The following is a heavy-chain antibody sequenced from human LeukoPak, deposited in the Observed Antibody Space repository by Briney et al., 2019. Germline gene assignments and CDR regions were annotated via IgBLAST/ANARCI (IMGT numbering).Heavy chain of an antibody. Sequence: GASVKVSCKASGGTFSSYAISWVRQAPGQGLEWMGGIIPIFGTANYAQEFQGRVTITADESTSTAYMELSSLRSEDTAVYYCARALTGVAVHFDYWGQGTLVTVSS. CDR2: IIPIFGTA. CDR1: GGTFSSYA. V-gene: IGHV1-69*13. CDR3: ARALTGVAVHFDY. J-gene: IGHJ4*02. D-gene: IGHD7-27*01.